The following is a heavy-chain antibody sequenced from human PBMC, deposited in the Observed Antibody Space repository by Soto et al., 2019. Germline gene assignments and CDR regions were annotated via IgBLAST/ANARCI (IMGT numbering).Heavy chain of an antibody. V-gene: IGHV4-39*01. CDR2: IFYNGNS. D-gene: IGHD3-3*01. Sequence: QLQLQESGPGLVKPSETLSLTCTVSGGSISNPIYYWAWIRQPPGKGLEWIGSIFYNGNSYYNPSLKSRVTMSVDTSQNQFSLKLSSVTAADTAVYYCAGRTPLTSVEIFSGGLSGYNWVDPWGRGTLVTVSS. J-gene: IGHJ5*01. CDR1: GGSISNPIYY. CDR3: AGRTPLTSVEIFSGGLSGYNWVDP.